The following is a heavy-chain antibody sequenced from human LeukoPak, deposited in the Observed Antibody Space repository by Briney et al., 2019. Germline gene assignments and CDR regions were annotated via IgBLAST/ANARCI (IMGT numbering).Heavy chain of an antibody. CDR2: ISAYNGNT. Sequence: GASXXVSCKASGYTFTSYGISWVRQAPGQGLEWMGWISAYNGNTNYAQKLQGRVTMTTDTSTSTAYMELRSLRSDDTAVYYCARGHVLGYCSSTSCRNWFDPWGQGTLVTVSS. CDR3: ARGHVLGYCSSTSCRNWFDP. D-gene: IGHD2-2*01. V-gene: IGHV1-18*01. J-gene: IGHJ5*02. CDR1: GYTFTSYG.